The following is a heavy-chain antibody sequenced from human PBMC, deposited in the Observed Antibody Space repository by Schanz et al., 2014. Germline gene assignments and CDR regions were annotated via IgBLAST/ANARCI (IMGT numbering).Heavy chain of an antibody. CDR2: MNPTTGNR. CDR1: GYSLNELS. CDR3: AKSQGSSFDS. Sequence: QVQLVQSGAEVKKPGASVKVSCKVSGYSLNELSMHWVRQAPGRGLEWMGWMNPTTGNRGYAQNFQGRVTISSDNSKSTLYLQMSSLRAEDTAVYYCAKSQGSSFDSWGQGTLXTVSS. D-gene: IGHD6-13*01. V-gene: IGHV1-8*01. J-gene: IGHJ4*02.